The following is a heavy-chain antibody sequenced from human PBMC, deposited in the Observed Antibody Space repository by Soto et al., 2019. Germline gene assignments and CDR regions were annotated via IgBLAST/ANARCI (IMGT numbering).Heavy chain of an antibody. CDR1: GGSISSSNW. CDR3: ARDGGYSSLTYYYYGMDV. J-gene: IGHJ6*02. Sequence: WETLALTCAVSGGSISSSNWWSWVRQPPWKGLEWIGEIYHSGSTNYNPSLKSRVTISVDKSKNQFSLKLSSVTAADTAVYYCARDGGYSSLTYYYYGMDVWGQGTTVTVSS. D-gene: IGHD6-6*01. CDR2: IYHSGST. V-gene: IGHV4-4*02.